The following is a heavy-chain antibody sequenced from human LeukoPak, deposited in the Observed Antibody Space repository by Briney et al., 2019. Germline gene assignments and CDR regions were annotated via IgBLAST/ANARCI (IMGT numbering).Heavy chain of an antibody. Sequence: GGSLRLSCAASGFTFSSYWMHWVRHTPGKGLVWVSRIKGDGSSTSYADSVKGRFTISRDNAKSTLYLQMNSLRAEDTAVYYCARDAFASGSYNPFDNWGQGTLVTVSS. D-gene: IGHD3-10*01. CDR2: IKGDGSST. V-gene: IGHV3-74*01. J-gene: IGHJ4*02. CDR3: ARDAFASGSYNPFDN. CDR1: GFTFSSYW.